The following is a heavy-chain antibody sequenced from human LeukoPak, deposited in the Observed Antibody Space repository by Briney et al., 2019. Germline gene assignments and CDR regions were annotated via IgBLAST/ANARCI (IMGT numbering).Heavy chain of an antibody. CDR3: AGDMRGWGSDAFDI. D-gene: IGHD3-16*01. CDR2: IYYSGST. Sequence: SETLSLTCAVYGGFFSGYYWSWIRQPPGKGLEWIGYIYYSGSTNYNPSLKSRVTISVDTSKNQFSLKLSSVTAADTAVYYCAGDMRGWGSDAFDIWGQGTMVTVSS. J-gene: IGHJ3*02. CDR1: GGFFSGYY. V-gene: IGHV4-59*01.